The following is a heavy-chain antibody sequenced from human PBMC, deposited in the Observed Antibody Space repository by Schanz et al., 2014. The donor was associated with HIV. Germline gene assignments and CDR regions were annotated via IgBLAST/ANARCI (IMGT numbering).Heavy chain of an antibody. CDR2: IIPLFGTT. Sequence: QVQLVQSGTEVKKPGSSVKVSCKPSGGTFRSFAISWVRQAPGQGLEWMGGIIPLFGTTNYAQKFQGRVTITADGSTSTAYMDLSSLRFEDTAVYYCARGECDFWSGYCPHFHYFDLDVWGPGTSVTVSS. V-gene: IGHV1-69*01. CDR3: ARGECDFWSGYCPHFHYFDLDV. CDR1: GGTFRSFA. D-gene: IGHD3-3*01. J-gene: IGHJ6*02.